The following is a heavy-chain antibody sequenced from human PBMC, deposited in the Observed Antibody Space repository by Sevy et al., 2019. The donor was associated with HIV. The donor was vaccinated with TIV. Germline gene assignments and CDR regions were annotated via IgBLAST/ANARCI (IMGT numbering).Heavy chain of an antibody. CDR3: ARDRYSSSPWDYFNALDV. CDR1: GGSISSNGYY. CDR2: IFYSGST. J-gene: IGHJ6*02. Sequence: SETPSLTCTVSGGSISSNGYYWSWIRQHPGKGLEWIGYIFYSGSTYYNPSLKSRVSISVDTSKNEFSLKLSSVTAADTAVYYCARDRYSSSPWDYFNALDVWGQGTTVTVSS. D-gene: IGHD6-6*01. V-gene: IGHV4-31*03.